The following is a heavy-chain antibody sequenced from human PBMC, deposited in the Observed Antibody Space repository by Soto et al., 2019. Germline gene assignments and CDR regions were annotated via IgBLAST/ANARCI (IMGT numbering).Heavy chain of an antibody. CDR3: ARDSGSGQAWFAP. Sequence: QVQLVQSGAEVKKPGSSGKVSCKASGGTFSSYTISWVRQAPGQGLEWMGRIIPILGIANYAQKFQGRVKIPSDKSTRTAYMERSSLISEDTGVYYCARDSGSGQAWFAPWGQGTLVTVSS. CDR2: IIPILGIA. CDR1: GGTFSSYT. J-gene: IGHJ5*02. D-gene: IGHD3-10*01. V-gene: IGHV1-69*08.